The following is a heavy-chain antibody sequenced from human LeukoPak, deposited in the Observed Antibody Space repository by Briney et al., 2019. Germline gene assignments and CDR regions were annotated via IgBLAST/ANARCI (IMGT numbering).Heavy chain of an antibody. J-gene: IGHJ6*02. CDR2: IYYSGST. CDR1: GGSISRYY. D-gene: IGHD4-17*01. V-gene: IGHV4-59*01. CDR3: ARASYGDYVYYYYGMDV. Sequence: PSETLSLTCTVSGGSISRYYWRWMRQPPGKGLEWIGYIYYSGSTNYNPSLKSRVTISVDTSKNQFSLTLSSVTAADTAVYYCARASYGDYVYYYYGMDVWGQGTTVTVSS.